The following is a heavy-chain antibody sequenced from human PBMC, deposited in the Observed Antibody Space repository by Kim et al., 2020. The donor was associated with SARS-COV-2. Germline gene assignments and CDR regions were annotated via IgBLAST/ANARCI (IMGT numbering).Heavy chain of an antibody. J-gene: IGHJ6*02. V-gene: IGHV3-23*01. Sequence: GGSLRLSCAASGFSFSTYAMTWVRQAPGKGLEWVAAISGSINRTNYADSVKGRFTISRDNSKNTLYFQMHSLRVEDTAVYYCAKGDEPNGYGMHVWGQGTTVTVSS. CDR1: GFSFSTYA. CDR3: AKGDEPNGYGMHV. D-gene: IGHD4-17*01. CDR2: ISGSINRT.